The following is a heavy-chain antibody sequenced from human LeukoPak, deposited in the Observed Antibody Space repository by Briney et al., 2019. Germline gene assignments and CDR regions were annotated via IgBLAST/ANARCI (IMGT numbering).Heavy chain of an antibody. Sequence: APVKVSCKASGGTFSSYAISWVRQAPGQGLEWMGIINPSGGSTSYAQKFQGRVTMTRDMSTSTVYMELSSLRSEDTAVYYCARGRYSGYDNFDYWGQGTLVTVSS. V-gene: IGHV1-46*01. CDR2: INPSGGST. CDR1: GGTFSSYA. CDR3: ARGRYSGYDNFDY. D-gene: IGHD5-12*01. J-gene: IGHJ4*02.